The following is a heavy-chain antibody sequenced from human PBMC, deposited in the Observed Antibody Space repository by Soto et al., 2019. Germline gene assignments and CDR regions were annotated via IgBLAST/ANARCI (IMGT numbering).Heavy chain of an antibody. D-gene: IGHD3-22*01. J-gene: IGHJ4*02. CDR3: ARIPYDNSGTIFDY. CDR1: GITVSSYY. CDR2: IYAGTIT. V-gene: IGHV3-53*01. Sequence: GGSLRLSCAVSGITVSSYYMSWVRQAAGRGLEWVSVIYAGTITYYADSVKGRFTIYRDNSKNTLNLEMNSLRVEDTAVYYCARIPYDNSGTIFDYWGQGTLVTVSS.